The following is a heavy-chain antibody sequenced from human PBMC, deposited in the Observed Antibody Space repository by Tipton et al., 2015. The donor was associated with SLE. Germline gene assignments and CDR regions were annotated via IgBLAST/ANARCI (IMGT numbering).Heavy chain of an antibody. J-gene: IGHJ4*02. CDR3: ARVERDYDFWSGYYPSSYFDY. CDR2: INHSGST. CDR1: NGSFSDYY. V-gene: IGHV4-34*01. D-gene: IGHD3-3*01. Sequence: TLSLTCAVYNGSFSDYYWSWIRQPPGKGLEWIGEINHSGSTNYNPSLKSRVTITVDTSKNQFSLNLNSVTAADTAVYYCARVERDYDFWSGYYPSSYFDYWGQGTLVTVSS.